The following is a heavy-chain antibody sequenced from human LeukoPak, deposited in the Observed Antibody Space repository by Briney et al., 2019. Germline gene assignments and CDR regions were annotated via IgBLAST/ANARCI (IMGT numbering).Heavy chain of an antibody. V-gene: IGHV4-59*01. D-gene: IGHD1-7*01. CDR3: ARKITGTTEFDY. CDR1: GGSISSYY. CDR2: IYYSGST. Sequence: SETLSLTCTVSGGSISSYYWSWIRQPPGKGLEWIGYIYYSGSTNYNPSLKSRVTISVDTSKNQFSLKLSSVTAAATAVYYCARKITGTTEFDYWGQGTLVTVSS. J-gene: IGHJ4*02.